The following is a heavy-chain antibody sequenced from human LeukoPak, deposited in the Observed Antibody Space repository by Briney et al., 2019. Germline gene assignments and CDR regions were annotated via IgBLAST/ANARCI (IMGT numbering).Heavy chain of an antibody. CDR1: GFTFSIYW. J-gene: IGHJ6*03. D-gene: IGHD3-10*01. V-gene: IGHV3-74*01. CDR3: ARVPLWGSGSYLAYYYMDV. CDR2: INSDGSGT. Sequence: GGSLRLSCAASGFTFSIYWMHWVRQVPGKGLVWVSRINSDGSGTIDADSVKGRFTISRDNAQNSLYLQMNSLRAEDTAVYYCARVPLWGSGSYLAYYYMDVWGKGTTVTVSS.